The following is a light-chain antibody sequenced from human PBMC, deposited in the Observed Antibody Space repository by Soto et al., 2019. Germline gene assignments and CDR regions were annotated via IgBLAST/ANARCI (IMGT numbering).Light chain of an antibody. Sequence: DIQMTQSPSTLSASVGDRVTITCRASQGISSYLAWYQQEPGKAPKLLIYDASSLESGVPSRFSGSGSGTEFTLTINSLQADDFATYYCQQHNSFSITFGQGTRLEI. CDR1: QGISSY. J-gene: IGKJ5*01. CDR3: QQHNSFSIT. V-gene: IGKV1-5*01. CDR2: DAS.